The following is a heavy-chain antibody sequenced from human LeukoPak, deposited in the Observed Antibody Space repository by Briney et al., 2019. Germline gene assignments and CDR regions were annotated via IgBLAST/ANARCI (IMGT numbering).Heavy chain of an antibody. D-gene: IGHD1-14*01. CDR3: GKGPRRCTGCDGFDI. V-gene: IGHV3-43*01. J-gene: IGHJ3*02. CDR1: GFTLDDHT. CDR2: SSWDDNTE. Sequence: GGSLRLSCAASGFTLDDHTMHWVRQAPGKGLEWVSISSWDDNTEYYADSVKGRFTISGDNSKTSLYLQMNSLRTEDTAVYYCGKGPRRCTGCDGFDILGQGTMVTVSS.